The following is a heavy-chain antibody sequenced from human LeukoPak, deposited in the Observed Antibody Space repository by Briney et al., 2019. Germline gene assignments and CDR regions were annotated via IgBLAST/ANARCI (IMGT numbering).Heavy chain of an antibody. V-gene: IGHV3-7*01. CDR1: GFTFSTYW. CDR3: ARVRTTVTCYFDY. D-gene: IGHD4-17*01. J-gene: IGHJ4*02. Sequence: GGSLRLSCAASGFTFSTYWMSWVRQAPGRWLEWLANIKQDGSEKYYVDSVKGRFTISRDSAKNSLYLQMNSLRAEDTAVYYCARVRTTVTCYFDYWGQGTLVTASS. CDR2: IKQDGSEK.